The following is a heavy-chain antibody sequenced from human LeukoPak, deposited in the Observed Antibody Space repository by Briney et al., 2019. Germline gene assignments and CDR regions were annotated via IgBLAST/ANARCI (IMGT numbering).Heavy chain of an antibody. D-gene: IGHD3-3*01. CDR2: IYHSGST. CDR3: ARQLSEWLLYGNWFDP. CDR1: GYSISSDYC. J-gene: IGHJ5*02. V-gene: IGHV4-38-2*01. Sequence: SETLSLTRAVSGYSISSDYCWGWIRQPPGKGLEWIGCIYHSGSTYYNPSLRSRVTISFDTSKNQFSLKLSSVTAADTAVYYCARQLSEWLLYGNWFDPWGQGTLSPSPQ.